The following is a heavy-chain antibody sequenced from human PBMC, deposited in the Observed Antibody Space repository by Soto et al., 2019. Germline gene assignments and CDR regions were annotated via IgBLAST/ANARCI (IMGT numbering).Heavy chain of an antibody. J-gene: IGHJ4*02. CDR1: DYTFTSYG. Sequence: ASVKVSCKTSDYTFTSYGISWVRQAPGQGLEWMGWINPYNGNTNYAQKFQGRVTMTTDTSTSTAYMELRSLRSDDTAVYYCTRDKYYYDSSIYSPSFDYWGQETLVTFSS. V-gene: IGHV1-18*01. CDR2: INPYNGNT. CDR3: TRDKYYYDSSIYSPSFDY. D-gene: IGHD3-22*01.